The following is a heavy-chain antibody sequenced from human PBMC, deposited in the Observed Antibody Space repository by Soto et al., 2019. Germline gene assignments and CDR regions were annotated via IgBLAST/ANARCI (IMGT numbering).Heavy chain of an antibody. CDR2: IKSISDGETT. J-gene: IGHJ4*02. Sequence: LLVDSGGGFVQRGGSLILSCAAAGFTCSHAWMDWVRQAPGKGLEWVGRIKSISDGETTNYAESVAGRFTISRDNYKNTLFLHVNSLKTEDTGVYYCTRRIAVAGTYYFDYWGQGTLVTVSS. CDR1: GFTCSHAW. V-gene: IGHV3-15*07. D-gene: IGHD6-19*01. CDR3: TRRIAVAGTYYFDY.